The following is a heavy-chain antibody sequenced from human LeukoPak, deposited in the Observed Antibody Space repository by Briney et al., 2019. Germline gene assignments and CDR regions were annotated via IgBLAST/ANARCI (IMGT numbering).Heavy chain of an antibody. D-gene: IGHD6-13*01. V-gene: IGHV3-74*01. Sequence: GGSLRLSCAASGFTFSRYWMHWVRQAPGKGLVWLSRINTEGGSTNYADSVKGRFTISRDNAKNTLYLQLNSLRADDTAVYYCARGAAPDLYYLDYWAQGTLVTVSS. J-gene: IGHJ4*02. CDR2: INTEGGST. CDR3: ARGAAPDLYYLDY. CDR1: GFTFSRYW.